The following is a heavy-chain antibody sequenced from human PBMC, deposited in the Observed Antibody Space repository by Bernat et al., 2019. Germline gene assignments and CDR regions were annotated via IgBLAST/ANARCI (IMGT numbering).Heavy chain of an antibody. CDR2: MNPNSGNT. CDR3: ARALRGIAARPTKPNYYYYYMDV. CDR1: GYTFTSYD. V-gene: IGHV1-8*01. Sequence: QVQLVQSGAEVKKPGASVKVSCKASGYTFTSYDINWVRQATGQGLEWMGRMNPNSGNTGYAQKFQGRVTMTRNTSISTAYMELSSLRSEDTAVYYCARALRGIAARPTKPNYYYYYMDVWGKGTTVTVSS. D-gene: IGHD6-6*01. J-gene: IGHJ6*03.